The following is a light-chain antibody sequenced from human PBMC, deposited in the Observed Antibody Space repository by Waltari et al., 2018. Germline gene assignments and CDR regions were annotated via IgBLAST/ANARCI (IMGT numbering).Light chain of an antibody. Sequence: QSVLTQPPSVSGAPGQRITISCTGTSSNIGAAYDVHWYLQLPGTAPKLLILGNNNRPSGVPDRFSASKSDTSASLAITGLQAEDEADYYCQSYDSSLSGVIFGGGTKLTVL. V-gene: IGLV1-40*01. CDR1: SSNIGAAYD. J-gene: IGLJ2*01. CDR2: GNN. CDR3: QSYDSSLSGVI.